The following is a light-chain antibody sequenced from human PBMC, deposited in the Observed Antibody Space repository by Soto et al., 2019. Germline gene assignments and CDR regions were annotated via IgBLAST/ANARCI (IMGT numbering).Light chain of an antibody. V-gene: IGKV3-15*01. J-gene: IGKJ5*01. CDR1: QRVSRN. CDR3: QQRSNWPPIT. Sequence: EIVLTQSPATLSVSPGERATLXWMASQRVSRNLAWYQQKPGQAPRLLIYDASTRATGIPDRFSGSGSGTEFTLTISSLQSEDFAVYYCQQRSNWPPITFGQGTRLEIK. CDR2: DAS.